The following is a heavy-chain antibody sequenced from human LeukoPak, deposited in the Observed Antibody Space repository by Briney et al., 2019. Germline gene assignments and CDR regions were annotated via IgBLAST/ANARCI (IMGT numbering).Heavy chain of an antibody. Sequence: AGRSLRLSCVASGFTFNGYAMHWVRQGPGQGLEWVSGISEESSSIVYADSVKGRFTISRDNAKNSLYLQMNSLRPEDTALYYCVKNAVGGRASYFDFWGQGTLVTVAS. CDR1: GFTFNGYA. J-gene: IGHJ4*02. D-gene: IGHD3-10*01. V-gene: IGHV3-9*01. CDR3: VKNAVGGRASYFDF. CDR2: ISEESSSI.